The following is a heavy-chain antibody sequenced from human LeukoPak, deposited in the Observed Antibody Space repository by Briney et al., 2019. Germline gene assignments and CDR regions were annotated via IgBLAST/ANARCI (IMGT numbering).Heavy chain of an antibody. V-gene: IGHV1-18*01. J-gene: IGHJ4*02. Sequence: ASXKVSCKASGYTFTSYGISWVRQAPGQGLEWMGWISAYNGNTKYAQKLQGRVTMTTDTSTSTAYMELRSLRSDDTAVYYCARDARLYDYVWGSYGQDIDYWGQGTLVTVSS. CDR1: GYTFTSYG. CDR3: ARDARLYDYVWGSYGQDIDY. CDR2: ISAYNGNT. D-gene: IGHD3-16*01.